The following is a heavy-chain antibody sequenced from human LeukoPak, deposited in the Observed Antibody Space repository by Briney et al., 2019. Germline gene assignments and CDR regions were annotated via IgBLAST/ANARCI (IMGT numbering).Heavy chain of an antibody. Sequence: ASVKVSCKASGYTFTNNYIHWVRQAPGQGLEWMGIINPSGGGTTYAQKFQGRVTMTRDTSTSTVSMELSSLRSDDTAVYYCARDQKSLPIFGVAIGERAYYYYGMDVWGQGTTVTVSS. J-gene: IGHJ6*02. CDR2: INPSGGGT. CDR1: GYTFTNNY. V-gene: IGHV1-46*01. D-gene: IGHD3-3*01. CDR3: ARDQKSLPIFGVAIGERAYYYYGMDV.